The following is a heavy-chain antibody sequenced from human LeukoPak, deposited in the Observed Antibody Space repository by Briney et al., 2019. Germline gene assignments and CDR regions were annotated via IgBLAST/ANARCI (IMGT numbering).Heavy chain of an antibody. CDR2: IYTSGSA. J-gene: IGHJ3*02. CDR3: ARDFNFDSSSWYEDLDAFDI. Sequence: SETLSLTCTVSGGSISSYYWSWIRQPAGKGLEWIGRIYTSGSANYNPSLKSRVTMSVDTSKNQFSLKLRSVTAADTAVYYCARDFNFDSSSWYEDLDAFDIWGQGTMVTVSS. D-gene: IGHD6-13*01. CDR1: GGSISSYY. V-gene: IGHV4-4*07.